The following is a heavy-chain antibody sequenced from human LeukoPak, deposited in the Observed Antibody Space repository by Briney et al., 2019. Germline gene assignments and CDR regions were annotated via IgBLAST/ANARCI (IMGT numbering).Heavy chain of an antibody. V-gene: IGHV4-34*01. CDR2: INHSGST. CDR3: AKGRSGSYYNSYGMDV. J-gene: IGHJ6*04. D-gene: IGHD3-10*01. CDR1: GGSFSGYY. Sequence: SETLSLTCAVYGGSFSGYYWSWIRQSPGKGLEWIGEINHSGSTNYNPSLKSRVTISVDTSKNQFSLKLSSVTAADTAVYYCAKGRSGSYYNSYGMDVWGKGTTVTVSS.